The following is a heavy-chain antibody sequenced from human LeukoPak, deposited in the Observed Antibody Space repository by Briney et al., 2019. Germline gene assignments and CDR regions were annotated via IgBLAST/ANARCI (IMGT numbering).Heavy chain of an antibody. D-gene: IGHD3-22*01. CDR3: ARGLSRSETYYYDSSGYFRPNYYYYMDV. J-gene: IGHJ6*03. CDR1: GGSISSYY. CDR2: IYTSGST. V-gene: IGHV4-4*07. Sequence: SETLSLTCTVSGGSISSYYWSWIRQPAGKGLEWIGHIYTSGSTNYNPSPKSRVTMSVDTSKNQFSLKLSSVTAADTAVYYCARGLSRSETYYYDSSGYFRPNYYYYMDVWGKGTTVTVSS.